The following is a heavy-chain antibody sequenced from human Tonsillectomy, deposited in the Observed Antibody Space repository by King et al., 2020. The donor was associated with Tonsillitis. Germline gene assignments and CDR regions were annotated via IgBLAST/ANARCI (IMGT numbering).Heavy chain of an antibody. D-gene: IGHD6-19*01. V-gene: IGHV1-69*04. J-gene: IGHJ4*02. CDR2: IIPILGIT. CDR1: GVTFSSYA. Sequence: QLVQSGAEVKKPGSSLKVSCKASGVTFSSYAISCVRQAPGQGLEWMGRIIPILGITNYAQKFQGRVTITADKSTSTAYMELSSLRSEDTAVYYCARSAVAGGFDYWGQGTLVTVSS. CDR3: ARSAVAGGFDY.